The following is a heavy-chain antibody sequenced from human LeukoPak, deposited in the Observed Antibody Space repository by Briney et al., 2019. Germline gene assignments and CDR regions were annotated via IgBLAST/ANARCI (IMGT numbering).Heavy chain of an antibody. CDR3: AGDGSSGYYYGMDV. V-gene: IGHV3-33*01. CDR1: GFTFSSYG. CDR2: IWYDGSNK. D-gene: IGHD1-26*01. Sequence: GGSLRLSCAASGFTFSSYGMHWVRQAPGKGLEWVAVIWYDGSNKYYADSVKGRFTISRDNSKNTLYLQMNSLRAEDTAVYYCAGDGSSGYYYGMDVWGQGTTVTVSS. J-gene: IGHJ6*02.